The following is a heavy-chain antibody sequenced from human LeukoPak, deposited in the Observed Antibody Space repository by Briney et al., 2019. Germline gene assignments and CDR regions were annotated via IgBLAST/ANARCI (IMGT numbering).Heavy chain of an antibody. D-gene: IGHD4-17*01. Sequence: PGGSLRLSCAASGFTFSNYNMNWVRQAPGKGLEWVSSITGTSSYINYADSVKGRFTISRDNAKKSLYLHMSSLRADDTAVYYCARGSINYGDYLGAFDIWGQGTMVTVSS. CDR1: GFTFSNYN. CDR2: ITGTSSYI. J-gene: IGHJ3*02. CDR3: ARGSINYGDYLGAFDI. V-gene: IGHV3-21*01.